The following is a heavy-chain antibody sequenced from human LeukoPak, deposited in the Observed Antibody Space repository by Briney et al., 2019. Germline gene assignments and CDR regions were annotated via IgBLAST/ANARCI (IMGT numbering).Heavy chain of an antibody. CDR1: GGTFSSYA. D-gene: IGHD3-10*01. CDR3: ARDPFTYYYGSGSYYPAHFDY. V-gene: IGHV1-69*05. Sequence: EASVKVSCKASGGTFSSYAISWVRQAPGQGLEWMGGIMPIFGTANYAQKLQGRVTMTTDTSTSTAYMELRSLRSDDTAVYYCARDPFTYYYGSGSYYPAHFDYWGQGTLVTVSS. J-gene: IGHJ4*02. CDR2: IMPIFGTA.